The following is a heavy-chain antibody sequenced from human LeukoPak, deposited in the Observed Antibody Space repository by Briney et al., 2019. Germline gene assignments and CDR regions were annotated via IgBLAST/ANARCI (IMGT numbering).Heavy chain of an antibody. Sequence: PGGSLRLSRAASGFTFSSYGMHWVRQAPGKRLEWVAFIRYDGSNKYYADSVKGRFTISRDNSKNTLYLQMNSLRAEDTAVYYCAKDRCYSCYYYYYYMDVWGKGTTVTVSS. CDR1: GFTFSSYG. CDR3: AKDRCYSCYYYYYYMDV. CDR2: IRYDGSNK. D-gene: IGHD2-15*01. V-gene: IGHV3-30*02. J-gene: IGHJ6*03.